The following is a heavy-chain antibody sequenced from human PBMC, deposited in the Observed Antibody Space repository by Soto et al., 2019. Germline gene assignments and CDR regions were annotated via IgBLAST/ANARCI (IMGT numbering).Heavy chain of an antibody. Sequence: GGSLRLSCAASEFTLSNYIMSWVRQAPGKGLEWVSSISSSGGSTYYADSVKGRFTISRDNSKNTLFLQMNSLRAEDTAVYYCAKVDQELTYYYGMDVWGQGTTVTVSS. CDR1: EFTLSNYI. CDR3: AKVDQELTYYYGMDV. V-gene: IGHV3-23*01. CDR2: ISSSGGST. J-gene: IGHJ6*02.